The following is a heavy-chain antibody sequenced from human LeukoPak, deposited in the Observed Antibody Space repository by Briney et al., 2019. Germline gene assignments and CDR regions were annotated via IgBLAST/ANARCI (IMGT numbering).Heavy chain of an antibody. CDR3: ARVVKQQLDGYYYYYMDV. J-gene: IGHJ6*03. Sequence: PGGSLRLSCAASGFTFSSYAMHWVRQAPGKGLEYVSAISSNGGSTYYANSVKGRFTISRDNSKNTLYLQMGSLRAEDMAVYYCARVVKQQLDGYYYYYMDVWGKGTTVTVSS. V-gene: IGHV3-64*01. CDR2: ISSNGGST. D-gene: IGHD6-13*01. CDR1: GFTFSSYA.